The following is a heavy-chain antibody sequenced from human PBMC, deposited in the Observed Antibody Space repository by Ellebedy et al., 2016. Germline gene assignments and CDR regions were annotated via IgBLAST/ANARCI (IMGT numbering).Heavy chain of an antibody. Sequence: GGSLRLXCAASGFTFSSYSMNWVRQAPGKGLEWVSYISSSSSTIYYADSVKGRFTISRDNAKNSLYLQMNSLRDEDTAVYYCARDDGVPAATYYYYGMDVWGQGTTVTVSS. CDR1: GFTFSSYS. D-gene: IGHD2-2*01. CDR3: ARDDGVPAATYYYYGMDV. V-gene: IGHV3-48*02. CDR2: ISSSSSTI. J-gene: IGHJ6*02.